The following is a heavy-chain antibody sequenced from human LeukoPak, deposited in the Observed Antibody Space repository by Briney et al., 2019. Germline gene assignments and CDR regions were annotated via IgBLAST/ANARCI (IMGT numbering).Heavy chain of an antibody. CDR2: IIPIFGTA. Sequence: SVKVSCKASGGTFSSYAISWVRQAPGQGLEWLGGIIPIFGTANYAQKFQGRVTITTDESTSTAYMELSSLRSEDTAVYYCAREITMVRGVIIPYFDYWGQGTLVTVSS. CDR3: AREITMVRGVIIPYFDY. J-gene: IGHJ4*02. D-gene: IGHD3-10*01. V-gene: IGHV1-69*05. CDR1: GGTFSSYA.